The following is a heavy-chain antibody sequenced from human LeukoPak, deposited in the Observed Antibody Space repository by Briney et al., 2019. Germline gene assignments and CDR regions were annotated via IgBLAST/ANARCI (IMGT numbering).Heavy chain of an antibody. CDR2: IYYSGST. CDR1: GGSISSYY. J-gene: IGHJ5*02. V-gene: IGHV4-59*12. Sequence: SETLSLTCTVSGGSISSYYWSWIRQPPGKGLEWIGYIYYSGSTNYNPSLKSRVTISVDTSKNQFSLKLSSVTAADTAVYYCARGRIVVVVAATGIVYNWFDPWGQGTLVTVSS. CDR3: ARGRIVVVVAATGIVYNWFDP. D-gene: IGHD2-15*01.